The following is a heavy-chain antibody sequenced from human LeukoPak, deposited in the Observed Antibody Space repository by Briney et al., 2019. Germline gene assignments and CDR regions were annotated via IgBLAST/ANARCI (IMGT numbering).Heavy chain of an antibody. Sequence: PGGSLRLSCAASGFTFSSYAMHWVRQAPGKGLEWVAVISYDGSNKYYADSVKGRFTISRDNSKNTLYLQMNSLRAEDTAVYYCARLQRYRGPFDYWGQGTLVTVSS. V-gene: IGHV3-30-3*01. CDR2: ISYDGSNK. CDR3: ARLQRYRGPFDY. CDR1: GFTFSSYA. D-gene: IGHD1-26*01. J-gene: IGHJ4*02.